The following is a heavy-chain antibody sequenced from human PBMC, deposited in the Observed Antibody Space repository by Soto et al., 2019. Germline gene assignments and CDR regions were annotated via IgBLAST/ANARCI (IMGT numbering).Heavy chain of an antibody. CDR2: IYHSGST. V-gene: IGHV4-38-2*01. J-gene: IGHJ6*02. CDR1: GYSISSGYY. CDR3: ARGYGMDV. Sequence: KPSETLSLTCAVSGYSISSGYYWGWIRQPPGKGLEWIGSIYHSGSTYYNPSLKSRVTISVDTSKNQFSLKLSSVTAADTAVYYCARGYGMDVWAKGPRSPSP.